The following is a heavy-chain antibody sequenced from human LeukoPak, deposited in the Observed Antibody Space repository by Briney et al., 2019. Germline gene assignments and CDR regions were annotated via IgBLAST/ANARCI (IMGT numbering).Heavy chain of an antibody. D-gene: IGHD2-2*02. CDR3: ARGYYTLVGY. J-gene: IGHJ4*02. CDR1: GFTFSSYS. CDR2: ISGSSTYI. Sequence: GGSLRLSCAASGFTFSSYSMNWVRQAPGKGLEWVSSISGSSTYIYYADSVKGRFTISRDNAKNSLYLQMNSLRAEDMAVYYCARGYYTLVGYWGQGMLVTVSS. V-gene: IGHV3-21*01.